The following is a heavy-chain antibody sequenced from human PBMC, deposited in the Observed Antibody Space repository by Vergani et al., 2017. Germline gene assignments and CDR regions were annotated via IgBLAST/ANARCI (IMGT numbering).Heavy chain of an antibody. D-gene: IGHD3-22*01. CDR2: IYPGDSET. Sequence: EVQLVQSGAEVKKPGESLKISCKGSGYSFFNYWIGWVRQMPGKGLEWMGIIYPGDSETRYSPSFQGKVTISADKSISTAYLQWSSLNAADTAMYYCARHYDSSGFYGDWYYYPWGRGTLVTVSS. CDR1: GYSFFNYW. J-gene: IGHJ2*01. CDR3: ARHYDSSGFYGDWYYYP. V-gene: IGHV5-51*01.